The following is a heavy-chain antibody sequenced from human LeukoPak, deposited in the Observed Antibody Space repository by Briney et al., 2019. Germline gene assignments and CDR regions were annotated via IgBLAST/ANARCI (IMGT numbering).Heavy chain of an antibody. Sequence: GGSLRLSCAASGFTFSSYAMSWVGQAPGKGLEWVSAISGSGGSTYYADSVKGRFTISRDNSKNTLYLQMNSLRAEDTAVYYCAEQLDYYGSGSLDYWGQGTLVTVPS. CDR3: AEQLDYYGSGSLDY. D-gene: IGHD3-10*01. CDR2: ISGSGGST. CDR1: GFTFSSYA. V-gene: IGHV3-23*01. J-gene: IGHJ4*02.